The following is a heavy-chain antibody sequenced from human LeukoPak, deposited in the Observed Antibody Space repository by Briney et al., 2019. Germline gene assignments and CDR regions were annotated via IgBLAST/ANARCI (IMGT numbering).Heavy chain of an antibody. CDR2: IIPIFGTA. Sequence: SVKVSCKASGGTFSSYAISWVRQAPGQGLEWMGGIIPIFGTANYAQKFQDRVTITTDESTSTAYMELSSLRSEDTAVYYCARGVERGSYYEGAFDIWGQGTMVTVSS. J-gene: IGHJ3*02. CDR1: GGTFSSYA. V-gene: IGHV1-69*05. D-gene: IGHD1-26*01. CDR3: ARGVERGSYYEGAFDI.